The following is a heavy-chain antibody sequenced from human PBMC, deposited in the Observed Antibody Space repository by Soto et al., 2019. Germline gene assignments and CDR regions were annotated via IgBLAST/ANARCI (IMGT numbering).Heavy chain of an antibody. CDR3: ARADRGDYYGMDV. V-gene: IGHV4-31*03. Sequence: SETLSLTCTVSGGSISSGGYYWRWIRQHPGKGLEWIGYIYYSGSTYYNPSLKSRVTISVDTSKNQFSLKLSSVTAADTAVYYCARADRGDYYGMDVWGQGTTVTVSS. CDR2: IYYSGST. D-gene: IGHD1-26*01. CDR1: GGSISSGGYY. J-gene: IGHJ6*02.